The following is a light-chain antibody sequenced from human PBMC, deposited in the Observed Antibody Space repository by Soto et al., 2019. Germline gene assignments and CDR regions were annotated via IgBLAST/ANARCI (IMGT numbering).Light chain of an antibody. CDR2: DAS. J-gene: IGKJ3*01. Sequence: EIVLTQSPATLSLSPGERVTLSCRASQNVSTYLAWYQQKPGQAPRLLIYDASDRATGIPARFSGSGSGTDFTLTISSPEPEDSAVYSCQQRTNWLTFGPGTKVYIK. CDR3: QQRTNWLT. V-gene: IGKV3-11*01. CDR1: QNVSTY.